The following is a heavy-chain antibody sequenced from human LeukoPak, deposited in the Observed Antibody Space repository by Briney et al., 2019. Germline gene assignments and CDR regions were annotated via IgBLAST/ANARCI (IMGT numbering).Heavy chain of an antibody. CDR1: GFTFSSYG. CDR3: ARDKVSGPTLLDY. Sequence: GGSLRLSCAASGFTFSSYGMHWVRQAPGKGLEWVAFIRYDGSNKYYADSVKGRFTISRDNSKNTLYLHVNSLRLEDTAVYYCARDKVSGPTLLDYWGQGTLVTVSS. V-gene: IGHV3-30*02. D-gene: IGHD5/OR15-5a*01. CDR2: IRYDGSNK. J-gene: IGHJ4*02.